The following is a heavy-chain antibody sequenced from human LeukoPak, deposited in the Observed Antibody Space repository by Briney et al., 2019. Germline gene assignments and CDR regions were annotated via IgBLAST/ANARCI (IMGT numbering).Heavy chain of an antibody. V-gene: IGHV4-30-4*01. J-gene: IGHJ4*02. D-gene: IGHD4-17*01. CDR2: IYYSGST. CDR1: GGSISSGDYY. CDR3: ARAPTSTYGDYVFDY. Sequence: PSETLSLTCTVSGGSISSGDYYWGWIRQPPGKGLEWIGYIYYSGSTYYNPSLKSRVTISVDTSKNQFSLKLSSVTAADTAVYYCARAPTSTYGDYVFDYWGQGTLVTVSS.